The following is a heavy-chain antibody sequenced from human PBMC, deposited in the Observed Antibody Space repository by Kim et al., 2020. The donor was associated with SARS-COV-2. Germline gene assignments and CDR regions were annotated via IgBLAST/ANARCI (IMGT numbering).Heavy chain of an antibody. CDR2: IYYSGST. Sequence: SETLSLTCTVSGGSISSGGYYWSWIRQHPGKGLEWIGYIYYSGSTYYNPSLKSRVTISVDTSKNQFSLKLSSVTAADTAVYYCARGSSWHIYFDYWGQGTLVTVSS. V-gene: IGHV4-31*03. D-gene: IGHD6-13*01. CDR1: GGSISSGGYY. CDR3: ARGSSWHIYFDY. J-gene: IGHJ4*02.